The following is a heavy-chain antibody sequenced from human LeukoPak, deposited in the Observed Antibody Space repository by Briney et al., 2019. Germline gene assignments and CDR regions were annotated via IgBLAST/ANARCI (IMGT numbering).Heavy chain of an antibody. CDR1: GGSISSYY. CDR3: ARDQENSSSWYHLDY. J-gene: IGHJ4*02. D-gene: IGHD6-13*01. V-gene: IGHV4-59*01. Sequence: SETLSLTCTVSGGSISSYYWSWIRQPPGKGLEWIGYIYYSGSTNYNPSLKSRVTISVDTSKNQFSLKLSSVTAADTAVYYCARDQENSSSWYHLDYWGQGTLVTVSS. CDR2: IYYSGST.